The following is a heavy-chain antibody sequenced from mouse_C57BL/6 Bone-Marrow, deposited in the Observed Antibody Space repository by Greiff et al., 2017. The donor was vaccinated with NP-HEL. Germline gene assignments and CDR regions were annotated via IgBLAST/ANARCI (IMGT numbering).Heavy chain of an antibody. J-gene: IGHJ4*01. V-gene: IGHV5-17*01. CDR3: VRGGRLYAMDY. D-gene: IGHD3-3*01. CDR2: ISSGSSTI. Sequence: EVQVVESGGGLVKPGGSLKLSCAASGFTFSDYGMHWVRQAPEKGLEWVAYISSGSSTIYYADTVKGRFTISRDNAKNTLFLQMTSLRSEDTAMYYCVRGGRLYAMDYWGQGTSVTVSS. CDR1: GFTFSDYG.